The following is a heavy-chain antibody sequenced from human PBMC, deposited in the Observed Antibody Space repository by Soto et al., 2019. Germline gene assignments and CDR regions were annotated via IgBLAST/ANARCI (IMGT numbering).Heavy chain of an antibody. CDR3: ARDSHLLRSELDYFDY. J-gene: IGHJ4*02. CDR1: GFTFSSYA. Sequence: QVQLVESGGGVVQPGRSLRLSCAASGFTFSSYAMHWVRQAPGKGLEWVAVISYDGSNKYYADSVKGRFTISRDNSKNTLYLQMNSLRAEDTAVYYCARDSHLLRSELDYFDYWGQGTLVTVSS. V-gene: IGHV3-30-3*01. D-gene: IGHD3-3*01. CDR2: ISYDGSNK.